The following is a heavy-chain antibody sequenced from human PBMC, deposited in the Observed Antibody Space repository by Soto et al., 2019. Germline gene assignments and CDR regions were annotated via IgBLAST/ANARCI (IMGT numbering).Heavy chain of an antibody. V-gene: IGHV1-46*01. CDR1: GGTFSSYT. D-gene: IGHD4-4*01. J-gene: IGHJ6*02. CDR2: INPSGGST. Sequence: VGSVKVSWKASGGTFSSYTISWVRQAPGQGLEWMGIINPSGGSTSYAQKFQGRVTMTRDTSTSTVYMELSSLRSEDTAVYYCARDYSTYYYYYYGMDVWGQGTTVTVSS. CDR3: ARDYSTYYYYYYGMDV.